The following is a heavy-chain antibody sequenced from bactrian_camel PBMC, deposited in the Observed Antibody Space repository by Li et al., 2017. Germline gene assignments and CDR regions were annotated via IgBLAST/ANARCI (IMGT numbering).Heavy chain of an antibody. CDR1: GFTYRSYC. CDR3: AEGCGENDVFDFED. CDR2: IDNIGMT. Sequence: HVQLVESGGGSVQAGGSLRLSCATSGFTYRSYCMGWFRQAPGKEREGVARIDNIGMTTYADSVEGRFTISIDNAKNTVHLQMNSLIPEDTATYYCAEGCGENDVFDFEDWGQGTQVTVS. J-gene: IGHJ4*01. D-gene: IGHD3*01. V-gene: IGHV3S1*01.